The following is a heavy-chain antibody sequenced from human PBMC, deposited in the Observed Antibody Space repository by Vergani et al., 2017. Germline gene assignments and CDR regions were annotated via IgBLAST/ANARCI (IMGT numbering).Heavy chain of an antibody. CDR1: GGSISSYY. D-gene: IGHD3-3*01. CDR3: ARGITIFGVVQYCYYMDV. Sequence: QVQLQESGPGLVKPSETLSLTCTVSGGSISSYYWSWIRQPPGKGLEWVGYIYYSGSTNYNPPLKSRVTIPVDTSKNQYSLKLSPLTAADTAVYYGARGITIFGVVQYCYYMDVWGKGTTVTVSS. V-gene: IGHV4-59*01. J-gene: IGHJ6*03. CDR2: IYYSGST.